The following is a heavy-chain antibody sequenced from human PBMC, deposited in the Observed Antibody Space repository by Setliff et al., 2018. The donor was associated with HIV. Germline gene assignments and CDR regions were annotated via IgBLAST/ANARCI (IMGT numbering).Heavy chain of an antibody. J-gene: IGHJ6*02. V-gene: IGHV1-3*04. CDR3: ARVSGGRPGNYYYAMDV. CDR1: GYTFSQYA. CDR2: INTGNENT. Sequence: SVKVSCKASGYTFSQYALHWVRQAPGQRLEWMGWINTGNENTRYSQKFQGRVSIIRDTSANTAYMELTNLRSDDAAIYYCARVSGGRPGNYYYAMDVWGQGTTVTVSS. D-gene: IGHD1-26*01.